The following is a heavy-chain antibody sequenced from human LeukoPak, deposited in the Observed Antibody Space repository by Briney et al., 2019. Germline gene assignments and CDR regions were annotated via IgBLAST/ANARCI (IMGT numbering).Heavy chain of an antibody. CDR3: ARDLEWLLSYFDY. V-gene: IGHV3-48*01. J-gene: IGHJ4*02. Sequence: GGSLRLSCAASGFTFSRYSMNWVRQAPGKGLEWVSYISSSSSTIYYADSVKGRFTTSRDNAKNSLYLQMNSLRAEDTAVYYCARDLEWLLSYFDYWGQGTLVTVSS. D-gene: IGHD3-3*01. CDR1: GFTFSRYS. CDR2: ISSSSSTI.